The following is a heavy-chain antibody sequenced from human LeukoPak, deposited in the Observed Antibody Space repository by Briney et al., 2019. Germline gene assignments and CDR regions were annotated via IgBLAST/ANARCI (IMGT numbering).Heavy chain of an antibody. Sequence: PGGSLRLSCAASGFTFSSYEMNWVRQAPGKGLEWVSYISNSGSTIYYADSVKGRFTISRDNAKNSLYLQMNSLRAEDTAVYYCARKHCSSTSCLFDYCGQGTLLTVSS. CDR2: ISNSGSTI. D-gene: IGHD2-2*01. V-gene: IGHV3-48*03. CDR3: ARKHCSSTSCLFDY. CDR1: GFTFSSYE. J-gene: IGHJ4*02.